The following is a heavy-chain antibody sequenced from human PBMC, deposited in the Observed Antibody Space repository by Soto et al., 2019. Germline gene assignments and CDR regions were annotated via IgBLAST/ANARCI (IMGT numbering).Heavy chain of an antibody. CDR1: GGSINSYF. CDR2: IYYSGST. J-gene: IGHJ4*02. CDR3: ARAGTNMVQFDY. Sequence: SETLSLTCTVSGGSINSYFWSWIRQSPGKGLEWIGHIYYSGSTSYSPSLKSRVSISVDTSKNQFSLEVHSVTAADTAVYYCARAGTNMVQFDYWGQGXLVTVSS. V-gene: IGHV4-59*01. D-gene: IGHD3-10*01.